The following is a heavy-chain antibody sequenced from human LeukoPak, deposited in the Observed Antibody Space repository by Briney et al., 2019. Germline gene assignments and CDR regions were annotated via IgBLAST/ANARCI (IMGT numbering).Heavy chain of an antibody. CDR1: GYTFTSYG. CDR3: AIGGVPGNWFDP. V-gene: IGHV1-45*02. J-gene: IGHJ5*02. Sequence: SVKVSCKASGYTFTSYGISWVRQAPGQGLEWMGWITPLTGSTNYAQKFQDRVTITGDRSMNTAYVELSSLRSEDTAMYYCAIGGVPGNWFDPWGQGTLVTVSS. D-gene: IGHD3-10*01. CDR2: ITPLTGST.